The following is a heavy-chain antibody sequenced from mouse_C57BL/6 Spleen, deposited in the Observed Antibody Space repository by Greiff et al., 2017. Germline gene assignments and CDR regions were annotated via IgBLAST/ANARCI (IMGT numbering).Heavy chain of an antibody. CDR1: GYTFTDYN. CDR2: INPNNGGT. J-gene: IGHJ2*01. CDR3: ARYGRGYFDY. D-gene: IGHD1-1*02. V-gene: IGHV1-22*01. Sequence: VQLQQSGPELVKPGASVKMSCKASGYTFTDYNMHWVKQSHGTSLEWIGNINPNNGGTSYNQKFKGKATLTVNKASSTAYMELRSLPSEDSAVYYCARYGRGYFDYWGQGTTLTVSS.